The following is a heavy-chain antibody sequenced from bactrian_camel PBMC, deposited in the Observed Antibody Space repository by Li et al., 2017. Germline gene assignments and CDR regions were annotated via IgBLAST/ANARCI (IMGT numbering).Heavy chain of an antibody. D-gene: IGHD2*01. Sequence: HVQLVESGGGSVQAGGSLRLSCAASGYDYPTYCMGWFRQAPGKEREGVAHIGVSGSPRYADSVKGRFTISKDNAKNTLYLEMNSLTPEDTAMYYCAANPTRSYCSGGYWRQPVLVPNRHWGQGTQVTVS. CDR3: AANPTRSYCSGGYWRQPVLVPNRH. J-gene: IGHJ4*01. CDR2: IGVSGSP. V-gene: IGHV3S55*01. CDR1: GYDYPTYC.